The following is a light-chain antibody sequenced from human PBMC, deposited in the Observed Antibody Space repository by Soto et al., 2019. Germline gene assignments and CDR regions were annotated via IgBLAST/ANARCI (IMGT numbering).Light chain of an antibody. V-gene: IGKV4-1*01. CDR3: QQYYSTPLT. Sequence: DIVMTQPPDCLAVSLGERATIHCKSSQSVLYSSNNKNYLAWYQQKQGQPPKLLIYWASTRESGVPDRFSGSGFGTDFTLTISSLQAEDVAVYYCQQYYSTPLTFGGGTKV. CDR1: QSVLYSSNNKNY. J-gene: IGKJ4*01. CDR2: WAS.